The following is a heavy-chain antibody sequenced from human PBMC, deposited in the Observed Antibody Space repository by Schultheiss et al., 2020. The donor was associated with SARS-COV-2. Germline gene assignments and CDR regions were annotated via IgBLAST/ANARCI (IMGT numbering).Heavy chain of an antibody. CDR3: ARGSGSYFDY. Sequence: GGSLRLSCAASGFTFSNYAMSWVRQAPGKGLEWVSSISSSSSYIYYADSVKGRFTISRDNAKNTLYLQMNSLRAEDTAVYYCARGSGSYFDYWGQGTLVTVSS. CDR2: ISSSSSYI. D-gene: IGHD1-26*01. V-gene: IGHV3-21*01. CDR1: GFTFSNYA. J-gene: IGHJ4*02.